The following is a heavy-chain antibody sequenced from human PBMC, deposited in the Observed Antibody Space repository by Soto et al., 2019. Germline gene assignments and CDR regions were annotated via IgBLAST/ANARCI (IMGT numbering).Heavy chain of an antibody. CDR1: GFTVSSNY. Sequence: EVQLVESGGGMVQPGGSLRLSCAASGFTVSSNYMIWVRQAPGKGLECVSILYSGGTTTYADSVKGRFTIFRDSSKNTLYLQMTGLRDEDTGVYYCARRHYYGSDWGQGTLVTVSS. J-gene: IGHJ4*02. CDR3: ARRHYYGSD. CDR2: LYSGGTT. V-gene: IGHV3-66*01. D-gene: IGHD3-10*01.